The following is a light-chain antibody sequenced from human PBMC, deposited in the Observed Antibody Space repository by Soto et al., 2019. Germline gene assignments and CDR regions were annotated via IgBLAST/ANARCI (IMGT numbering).Light chain of an antibody. CDR1: QSISSW. CDR3: QHYNSYSEA. CDR2: KAS. V-gene: IGKV1-5*03. J-gene: IGKJ1*01. Sequence: DIQMTQSPSTLSASVGGRVTMACRASQSISSWLAWYQQKPGKAPKLLIYKASTLKSGVPSRFSGSGSGTEFTLTISSLQPDDFATYYCQHYNSYSEAFGQGTKVDI.